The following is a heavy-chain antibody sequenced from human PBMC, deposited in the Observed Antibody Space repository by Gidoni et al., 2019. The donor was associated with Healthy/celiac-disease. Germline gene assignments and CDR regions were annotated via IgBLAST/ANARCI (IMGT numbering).Heavy chain of an antibody. J-gene: IGHJ3*02. CDR1: GFTFSSYS. CDR3: ARAAPPPSAFDI. CDR2: ISSSISYI. V-gene: IGHV3-21*01. Sequence: EVQLVESGGGLVQPGGSLRLSCAASGFTFSSYSMNWVRQAPGKGLEWVSSISSSISYIYYADSVKGRFTISRDNAKNSLYLQMNSLRAEDTAVYYCARAAPPPSAFDIWGQGTMVTVSS.